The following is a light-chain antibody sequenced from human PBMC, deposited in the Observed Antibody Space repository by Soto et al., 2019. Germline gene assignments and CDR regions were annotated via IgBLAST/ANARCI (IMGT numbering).Light chain of an antibody. V-gene: IGKV3-20*01. CDR2: DAS. CDR3: QKYASSPLS. Sequence: EIVLTQSPGTLSLSPGERATLSCRASQSVGRNYLAWYQQKPGQAPRLLIYDASSRATGIPDRFSGSGSGTDFTLTINRLEPEDFAVYYCQKYASSPLSFGGGTKVEIK. CDR1: QSVGRNY. J-gene: IGKJ4*01.